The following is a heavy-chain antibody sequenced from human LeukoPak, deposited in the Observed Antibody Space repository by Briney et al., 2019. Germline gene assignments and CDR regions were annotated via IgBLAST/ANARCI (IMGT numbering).Heavy chain of an antibody. CDR3: ARHKGLPHYYGSGSSMGYNWFDP. Sequence: PSQTLSLTCAVSGGSISSGGYSWSWIRQPPGKGLEWIGYIYYSGSTYYNPSLKSRVTISVDTSKNQFSLKLSSVTAADTAVYYCARHKGLPHYYGSGSSMGYNWFDPWGQGTLVTVSS. CDR1: GGSISSGGYS. CDR2: IYYSGST. J-gene: IGHJ5*02. D-gene: IGHD3-10*01. V-gene: IGHV4-30-4*07.